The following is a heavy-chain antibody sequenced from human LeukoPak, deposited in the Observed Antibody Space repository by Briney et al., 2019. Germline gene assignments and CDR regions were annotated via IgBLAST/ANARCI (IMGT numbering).Heavy chain of an antibody. CDR1: GFTFSSNY. V-gene: IGHV3-53*01. CDR3: AKRAAAAPNWFDP. J-gene: IGHJ5*02. CDR2: IYSGGST. Sequence: GGSLRLSCAASGFTFSSNYMSWVRQAPGKGLEWVSVIYSGGSTYYADSVKGRFTISRDNSKNTLYLRMNSLRAEDTAVYYCAKRAAAAPNWFDPWGQGTLVTVSS. D-gene: IGHD2-2*01.